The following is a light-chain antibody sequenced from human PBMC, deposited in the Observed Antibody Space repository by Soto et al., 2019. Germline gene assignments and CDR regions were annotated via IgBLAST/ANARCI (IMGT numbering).Light chain of an antibody. CDR1: QSVSSY. V-gene: IGKV3-11*01. Sequence: EIVLAQSPATLSLSPGVRDTLSCCSSQSVSSYLAWYQQKPGQVPRLLIYDASNRATGIPARFSGSGSGTEFTLTISSLQSEDFAVYYCQEYIQWPPGMFGPGTKVDIK. CDR3: QEYIQWPPGM. J-gene: IGKJ1*01. CDR2: DAS.